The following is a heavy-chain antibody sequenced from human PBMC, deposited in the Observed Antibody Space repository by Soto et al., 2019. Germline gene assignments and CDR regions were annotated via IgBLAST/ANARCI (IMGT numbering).Heavy chain of an antibody. D-gene: IGHD3-16*01. J-gene: IGHJ6*03. CDR1: GFTCSSYA. Sequence: GVSLRLSCAAAGFTCSSYAMHWVRQAPGKGLEYVSAISSNGGSTYYANSVKGRFTISRDNSKNTLYLQMGSLRAEDMAVYYCAGDLMDWGLYYDMDVWGKGTTVTVSS. CDR2: ISSNGGST. CDR3: AGDLMDWGLYYDMDV. V-gene: IGHV3-64*01.